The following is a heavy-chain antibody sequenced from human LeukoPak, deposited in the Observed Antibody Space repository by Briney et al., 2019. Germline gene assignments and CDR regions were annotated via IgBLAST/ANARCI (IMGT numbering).Heavy chain of an antibody. CDR3: TTDLLW. Sequence: GGSLRLSCAASGFTFSNAWMSWVREAPGKGLEWVCRIKSKTDGGTTDYAAPVKGRFTISRDDSKNTLYLQMNSLKTEDTAVYSCTTDLLWWGQGTLVTVSS. D-gene: IGHD2-21*01. CDR2: IKSKTDGGTT. V-gene: IGHV3-15*01. CDR1: GFTFSNAW. J-gene: IGHJ4*02.